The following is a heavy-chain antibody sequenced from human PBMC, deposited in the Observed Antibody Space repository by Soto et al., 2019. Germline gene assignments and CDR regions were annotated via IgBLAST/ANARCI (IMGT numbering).Heavy chain of an antibody. CDR3: ARQQLVLPYKWFDP. CDR1: GGTFSSYT. J-gene: IGHJ5*02. CDR2: IIPILGIV. V-gene: IGHV1-69*02. Sequence: QVQLVQSGAEVKKPGSSVKVSCKASGGTFSSYTISWVRQAPGQGLEWMGRIIPILGIVSYAQKFQGRVTXTADKSTSTVYMELSSLRSEDTAVYYCARQQLVLPYKWFDPWGQGTLVTVSS. D-gene: IGHD6-13*01.